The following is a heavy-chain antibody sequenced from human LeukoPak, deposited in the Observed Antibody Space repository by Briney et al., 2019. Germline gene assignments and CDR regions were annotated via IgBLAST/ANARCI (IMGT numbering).Heavy chain of an antibody. CDR2: IYTSGST. CDR3: ASWNSEYSRSSGAFDI. Sequence: SETLSLTCTVSGGSISSSSYYWSWIRQPAGKGLEWIGRIYTSGSTNYNPSLKSRVTMSVDTSKNQFSLKLSSVTAADTAVYYCASWNSEYSRSSGAFDIWGQGTMVTVSS. V-gene: IGHV4-61*02. CDR1: GGSISSSSYY. D-gene: IGHD6-6*01. J-gene: IGHJ3*02.